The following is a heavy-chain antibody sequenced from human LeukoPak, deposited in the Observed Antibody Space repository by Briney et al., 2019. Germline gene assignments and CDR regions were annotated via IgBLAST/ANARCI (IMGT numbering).Heavy chain of an antibody. V-gene: IGHV1-2*02. CDR3: AREHSYYYDSSGYDH. Sequence: ASVKVSCKASGYTFTGYYMHWVRQAPGQGLEWMGWFNPNSGGTNYAQKFQGRVTMTRDTSISTAYMELSRLRSDDTAVYYCAREHSYYYDSSGYDHWGQGTLVTVSS. CDR1: GYTFTGYY. D-gene: IGHD3-22*01. J-gene: IGHJ4*02. CDR2: FNPNSGGT.